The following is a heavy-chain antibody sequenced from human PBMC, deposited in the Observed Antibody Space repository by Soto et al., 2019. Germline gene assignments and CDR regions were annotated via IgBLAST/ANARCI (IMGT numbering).Heavy chain of an antibody. Sequence: PGGSLRLSCAASGFTFRNYAMSWLRQAPGKGLEWVSSISNSGDSTYYADSVKGRFTISRDDSKNTLYLELNSLRVEDTALYYCARDRLASVVIEGTFYCGQGTLVTVSS. J-gene: IGHJ4*02. V-gene: IGHV3-23*01. CDR3: ARDRLASVVIEGTFY. D-gene: IGHD2-15*01. CDR1: GFTFRNYA. CDR2: ISNSGDST.